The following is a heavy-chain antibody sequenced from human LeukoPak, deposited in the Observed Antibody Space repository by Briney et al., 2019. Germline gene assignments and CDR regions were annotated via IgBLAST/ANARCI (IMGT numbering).Heavy chain of an antibody. Sequence: SVKVSCKASGYTFTSYDINWVRQAPGQGLEWMGGIIPIFGTANYAQKFQGRVTITADESTSTAYMELSSLRSEDTAVYYCARGMTTPYLDYWGQGTLVTVSS. CDR2: IIPIFGTA. V-gene: IGHV1-69*13. D-gene: IGHD4-11*01. J-gene: IGHJ4*02. CDR3: ARGMTTPYLDY. CDR1: GYTFTSYD.